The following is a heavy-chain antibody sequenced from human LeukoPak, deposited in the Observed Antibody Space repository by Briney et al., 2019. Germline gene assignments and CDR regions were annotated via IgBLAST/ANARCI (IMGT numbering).Heavy chain of an antibody. V-gene: IGHV3-48*03. CDR1: GFDLRTYG. CDR2: ITISGHTK. CDR3: ARGDPHADL. Sequence: GGSLRLSCAAPGFDLRTYGMNWVRQAPGKGLEWIADITISGHTKNYADSVKGRFTISRDNARTSLYLQMNSLRVEDTGVYYCARGDPHADLWGQGTLVTVSS. J-gene: IGHJ5*02.